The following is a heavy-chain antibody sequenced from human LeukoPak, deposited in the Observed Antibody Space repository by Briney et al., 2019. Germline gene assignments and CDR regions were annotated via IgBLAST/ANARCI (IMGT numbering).Heavy chain of an antibody. CDR2: ISSSSSYI. D-gene: IGHD3-22*01. CDR1: GFTFSSYS. J-gene: IGHJ3*02. CDR3: ARDLRPTMIVVNSDAFDI. Sequence: QSGGSLRLSCAASGFTFSSYSMNWVRQAPGKGLEWVSSISSSSSYIYYADSVKGRFTISRDNAKNSLYLQMNSLRAEDTAVYYCARDLRPTMIVVNSDAFDIWGQGTMVTVSS. V-gene: IGHV3-21*01.